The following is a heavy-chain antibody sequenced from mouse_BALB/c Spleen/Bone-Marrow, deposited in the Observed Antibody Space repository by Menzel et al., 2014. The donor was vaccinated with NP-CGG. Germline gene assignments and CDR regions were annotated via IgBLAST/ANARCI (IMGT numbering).Heavy chain of an antibody. J-gene: IGHJ2*01. D-gene: IGHD2-3*01. CDR2: FYPGSGSI. CDR1: GYTFTEYI. Sequence: QVQLQQSGAGLVKPGASVKLSCKASGYTFTEYIILWVKQRSGQGLEWIGWFYPGSGSIKYNEKFKDKATLTADKSSSTVYMELSRLTSEDSAVYFCARHEGGEMGFDYWGQGTTLTVSS. V-gene: IGHV1-62-2*01. CDR3: ARHEGGEMGFDY.